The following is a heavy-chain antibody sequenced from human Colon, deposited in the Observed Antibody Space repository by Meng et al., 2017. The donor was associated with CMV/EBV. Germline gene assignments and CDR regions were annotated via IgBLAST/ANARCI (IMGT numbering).Heavy chain of an antibody. V-gene: IGHV3-23*03. CDR1: GFSFTNYA. CDR2: AFPGLSTP. Sequence: GESLKISCEGTGFSFTNYAMAWVRQAPGKGPEWVLVAFPGLSTPYSADTVKGRFTISRDDSNNMLYLEMTSLRVEDTAIYYCARGPGPRSNIYDSWGQGTQVTVSS. J-gene: IGHJ4*02. D-gene: IGHD2/OR15-2a*01. CDR3: ARGPGPRSNIYDS.